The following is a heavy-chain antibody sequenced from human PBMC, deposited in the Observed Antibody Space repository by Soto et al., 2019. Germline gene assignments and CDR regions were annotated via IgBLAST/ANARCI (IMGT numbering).Heavy chain of an antibody. V-gene: IGHV4-39*01. J-gene: IGHJ4*02. Sequence: SETLSLTCTVSGGSISSSSYYWGWIRQPPGKGLEWIGSIYYSGSTYYNPSLKSRVTISVDTSKNQFSLKLSSATAADTAVYYCARHENPGIAAAGLPTHFDYWGQGTLVTVSS. CDR2: IYYSGST. CDR3: ARHENPGIAAAGLPTHFDY. D-gene: IGHD6-13*01. CDR1: GGSISSSSYY.